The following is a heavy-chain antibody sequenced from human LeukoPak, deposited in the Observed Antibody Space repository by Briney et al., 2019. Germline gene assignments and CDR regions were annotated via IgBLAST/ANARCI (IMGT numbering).Heavy chain of an antibody. CDR3: ARGVVLRLAKVNEY. V-gene: IGHV3-11*01. D-gene: IGHD6-19*01. CDR1: GFTFSDYY. CDR2: ISSSGSTI. Sequence: GGSLRLSRAASGFTFSDYYMSWIRQAPGKGLEWVSYISSSGSTIYYADSVKGRFTISMDNAKNSLYLQMNSLRAEGTAVYYCARGVVLRLAKVNEYWGQGTLVTVSS. J-gene: IGHJ4*02.